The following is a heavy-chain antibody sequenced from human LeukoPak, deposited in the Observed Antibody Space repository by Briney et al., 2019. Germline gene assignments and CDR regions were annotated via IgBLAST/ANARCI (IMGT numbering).Heavy chain of an antibody. J-gene: IGHJ4*02. CDR3: ARAEYDILTGYTYFDY. CDR1: GGSISSSNW. Sequence: SETLSLTCAVSGGSISSSNWWSWFRHPPGQGLEWIGEIYHSGSTNYNPSLKRRVTISVDKSKTQFSLKLSSVTAADTAVYYCARAEYDILTGYTYFDYWGQGTLVTVSS. D-gene: IGHD3-9*01. CDR2: IYHSGST. V-gene: IGHV4-4*02.